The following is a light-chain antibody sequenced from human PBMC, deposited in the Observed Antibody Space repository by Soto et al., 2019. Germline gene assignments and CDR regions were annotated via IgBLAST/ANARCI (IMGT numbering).Light chain of an antibody. CDR2: DAS. CDR1: QSIDNY. J-gene: IGKJ4*01. V-gene: IGKV1-39*01. Sequence: DIQMTQSPPSLSASVGDRVTITCRASQSIDNYLDWYQQKPGKAPKLLMYDASSLQTGVPSRFSGSGSGTDFTLTISSLQPEDFATYYCQQSYRSPPTFGGGTKVEIK. CDR3: QQSYRSPPT.